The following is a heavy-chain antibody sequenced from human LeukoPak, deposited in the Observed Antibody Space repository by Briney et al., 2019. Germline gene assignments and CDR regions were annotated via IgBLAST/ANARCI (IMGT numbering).Heavy chain of an antibody. CDR2: IYYSGST. D-gene: IGHD3-3*01. V-gene: IGHV4-39*07. CDR1: GGSISSSSYY. J-gene: IGHJ5*02. Sequence: SETLSLTCTVSGGSISSSSYYWGWIRQPPGKGLEWIGSIYYSGSTNYNPSLKSRVTMSVDTSKNQFSLKLSSVTAADTAVYYCARDGGLSGYYSMRWFDPWGQGTLVTVSS. CDR3: ARDGGLSGYYSMRWFDP.